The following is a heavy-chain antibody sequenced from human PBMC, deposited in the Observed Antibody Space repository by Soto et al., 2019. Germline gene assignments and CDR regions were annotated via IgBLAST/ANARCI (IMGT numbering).Heavy chain of an antibody. CDR3: AKDRSVAAAGPGNGMDV. CDR1: GFTFSSYA. D-gene: IGHD6-13*01. J-gene: IGHJ6*02. Sequence: QPGGSLRLSCAASGFTFSSYAMSWVRQAPGKGLEWVSAISGSGGSTYYADSVKGRFTISRDNSKNTLYLQMNSLRAEDTAVYYCAKDRSVAAAGPGNGMDVWGQGTTVTVS. CDR2: ISGSGGST. V-gene: IGHV3-23*01.